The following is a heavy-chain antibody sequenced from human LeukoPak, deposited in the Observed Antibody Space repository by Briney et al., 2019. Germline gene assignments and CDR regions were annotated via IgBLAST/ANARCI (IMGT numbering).Heavy chain of an antibody. CDR1: GFTFSGYA. CDR2: ISGSGGST. J-gene: IGHJ4*02. Sequence: GGSLRLSCAASGFTFSGYAMSWVRQAPGKGLEWVSAISGSGGSTYYADSVKGRFTISRDNSKNTLYLQMNSLRAEDTAVYYCAKAQYQLLLNYFDYWGQGTLVTVSS. CDR3: AKAQYQLLLNYFDY. D-gene: IGHD2-2*01. V-gene: IGHV3-23*01.